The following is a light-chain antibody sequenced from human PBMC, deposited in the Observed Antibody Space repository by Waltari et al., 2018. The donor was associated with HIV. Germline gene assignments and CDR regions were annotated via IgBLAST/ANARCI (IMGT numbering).Light chain of an antibody. Sequence: NFMLTQPHSVSESPGKPVTISCPRSSGSIADNYVQWYQQRPGSAPTTVIYEDNQRPSGVPDRFSGSIDSSSNSASLTISGLKTEDEADYYCQSYDSSNQVFGGGTQLTVL. CDR1: SGSIADNY. CDR3: QSYDSSNQV. CDR2: EDN. J-gene: IGLJ3*02. V-gene: IGLV6-57*03.